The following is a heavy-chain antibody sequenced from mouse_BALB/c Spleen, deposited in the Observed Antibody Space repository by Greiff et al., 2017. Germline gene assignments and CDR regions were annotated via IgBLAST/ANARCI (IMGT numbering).Heavy chain of an antibody. D-gene: IGHD2-14*01. CDR2: ISYSGST. CDR1: GYSITSDYA. J-gene: IGHJ3*01. Sequence: EVKLMESGPGLVKPSQSLSLTCTVTGYSITSDYAWNWIRQFPGNKLEWMGYISYSGSTSYNPSLKSRISITRDTSKNQFFLQLNSVTTEDTATYYCARSGGYFFAYWGQGTLVTVSA. CDR3: ARSGGYFFAY. V-gene: IGHV3-2*02.